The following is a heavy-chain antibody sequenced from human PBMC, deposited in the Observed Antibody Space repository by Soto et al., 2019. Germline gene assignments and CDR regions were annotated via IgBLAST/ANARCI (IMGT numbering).Heavy chain of an antibody. Sequence: SETLSLTCTVSGGSISSGGYYWSWIRQHPGKGLEWIGYIYYSGSTYYNPSLKSRVTISVDTSKNQFSLKLSSVTAADTAVYYCARDLRLQQQLVLVSAFDIWGQGTMVTVSS. CDR2: IYYSGST. CDR3: ARDLRLQQQLVLVSAFDI. D-gene: IGHD6-13*01. V-gene: IGHV4-31*03. CDR1: GGSISSGGYY. J-gene: IGHJ3*02.